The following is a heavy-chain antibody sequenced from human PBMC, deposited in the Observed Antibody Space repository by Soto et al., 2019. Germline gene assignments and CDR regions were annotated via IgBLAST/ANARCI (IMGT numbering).Heavy chain of an antibody. CDR1: GDSVSTNGAA. V-gene: IGHV6-1*01. CDR2: TYYRSKWYN. J-gene: IGHJ5*02. CDR3: ARDKHDYFNRGIGFDT. Sequence: PSQTLSLTCAISGDSVSTNGAAWNWIRQSPSRGLEWLGRTYYRSKWYNDYAVSVKSRITINPDTSKSQFSLQLNSVTPEDTAVYYCARDKHDYFNRGIGFDTWGQGILVTVS. D-gene: IGHD4-17*01.